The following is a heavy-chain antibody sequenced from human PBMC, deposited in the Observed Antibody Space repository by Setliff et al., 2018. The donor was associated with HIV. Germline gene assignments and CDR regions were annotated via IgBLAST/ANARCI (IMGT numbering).Heavy chain of an antibody. V-gene: IGHV4-39*01. CDR1: GGSISGSNYV. J-gene: IGHJ5*02. Sequence: PSETLSLTCTVFGGSISGSNYVWGWIRQTPRKGLEWIGTIHYTGSTYYNPSLESRVSLSVDTSRNQFSLKLTSVTAADTAVYYCARHSPTYCSGTSCYDNWFDPWGQGTLVTVSS. CDR3: ARHSPTYCSGTSCYDNWFDP. CDR2: IHYTGST. D-gene: IGHD2-2*01.